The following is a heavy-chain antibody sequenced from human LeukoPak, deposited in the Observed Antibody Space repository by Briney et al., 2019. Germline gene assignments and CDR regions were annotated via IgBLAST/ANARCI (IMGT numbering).Heavy chain of an antibody. J-gene: IGHJ4*02. CDR3: VKDRGDGYRGFDY. Sequence: GGSLRLSCAASGFTFSSYSMNWVRQAPGKGLEWVAVIWYDGTHKYYADSVKGRLTISRDNSKNTVYLQMNSLRAEDTAVYYCVKDRGDGYRGFDYWGQGALVTVSS. CDR1: GFTFSSYS. V-gene: IGHV3-33*06. CDR2: IWYDGTHK. D-gene: IGHD5-24*01.